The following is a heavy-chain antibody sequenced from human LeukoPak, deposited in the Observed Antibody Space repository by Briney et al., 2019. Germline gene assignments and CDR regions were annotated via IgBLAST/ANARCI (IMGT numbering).Heavy chain of an antibody. J-gene: IGHJ3*02. CDR2: IYSSGNT. CDR1: GDSKSGYY. Sequence: PSETLSLTCTVSGDSKSGYYLNWIRQPPGQGLEWIGYIYSSGNTNSNPSLKSRVTISVDTSKNQFSLKLSSVTAADTAVYYCAREIVGLLDAFDIWGQGTMVTVSS. CDR3: AREIVGLLDAFDI. V-gene: IGHV4-59*01. D-gene: IGHD3-22*01.